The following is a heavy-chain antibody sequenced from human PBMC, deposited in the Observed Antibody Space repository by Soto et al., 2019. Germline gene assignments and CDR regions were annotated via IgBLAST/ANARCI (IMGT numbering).Heavy chain of an antibody. D-gene: IGHD1-1*01. V-gene: IGHV4-59*01. CDR2: IYYSGST. CDR1: GGSISSYY. J-gene: IGHJ4*02. CDR3: ARQRSDNWYVDN. Sequence: SETLSLTCTVSGGSISSYYWSWIRQPPGKGLEWIGYIYYSGSTNYNPSLKSRVTISVDTSKNQFSLKLSSVTAADTAVYYCARQRSDNWYVDNWGQGTLVTVSS.